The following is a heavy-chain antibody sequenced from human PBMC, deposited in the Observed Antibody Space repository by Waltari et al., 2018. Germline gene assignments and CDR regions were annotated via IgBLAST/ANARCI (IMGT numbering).Heavy chain of an antibody. D-gene: IGHD6-19*01. CDR3: AKDHASSGWPTFDS. CDR1: GFRIGSSA. CDR2: ITRQATT. J-gene: IGHJ4*02. Sequence: EVQFLESGGDLVQPAGSLRLSCASSGFRIGSSAMSWVRQAPGKGPEWVASITRQATTYYAGSVRGRFAISRDESDNKLYLQMSGLRAEDTAMYYCAKDHASSGWPTFDSWGQGTQVTVSS. V-gene: IGHV3-23*01.